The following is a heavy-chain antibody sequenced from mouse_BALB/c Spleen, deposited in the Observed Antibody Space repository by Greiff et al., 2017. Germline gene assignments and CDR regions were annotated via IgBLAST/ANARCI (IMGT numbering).Heavy chain of an antibody. CDR2: ISYSGST. CDR1: GYSITSDYA. CDR3: AREKYGYAMDY. D-gene: IGHD2-10*02. J-gene: IGHJ4*01. V-gene: IGHV3-2*02. Sequence: EVKLVESGPGLVKPSQSLSLTCTVTGYSITSDYAWNWIRQFPGNKLEWMGYISYSGSTSYNPSLKSRISITRDTSKNQFFLQLNSVTTEDTATYYCAREKYGYAMDYWGQGTSVTVSS.